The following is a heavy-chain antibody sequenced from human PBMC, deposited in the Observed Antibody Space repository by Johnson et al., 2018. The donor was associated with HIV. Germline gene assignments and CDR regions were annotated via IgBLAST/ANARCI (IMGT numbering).Heavy chain of an antibody. D-gene: IGHD2-8*02. CDR1: GFTFDDYG. J-gene: IGHJ3*02. CDR3: ARGGYCTGGVCLGDAVDI. CDR2: INWNGGST. Sequence: VLLVESGGGVVRPGGSLRLSCAASGFTFDDYGMSWVRQAPGKGLEWVSGINWNGGSTGYADSVKGRFTISRDNAKNSLYLQMNSLRAEDTALYYCARGGYCTGGVCLGDAVDIWGQGTMVTVSS. V-gene: IGHV3-20*04.